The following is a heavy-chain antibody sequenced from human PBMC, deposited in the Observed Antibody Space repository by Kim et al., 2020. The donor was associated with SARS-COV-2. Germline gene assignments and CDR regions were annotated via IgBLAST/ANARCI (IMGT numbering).Heavy chain of an antibody. Sequence: ASVKVSCKASGYTFTSYAMNWVRQAPGQGLEWMGWINTNTGNPTYAQGFTGRFVFSLDTSVSTAYLQISSLKAEDTAVYYCARALSSSWYYYYYGMDVWGQGTTVTVSS. CDR2: INTNTGNP. J-gene: IGHJ6*02. CDR3: ARALSSSWYYYYYGMDV. V-gene: IGHV7-4-1*02. CDR1: GYTFTSYA. D-gene: IGHD6-13*01.